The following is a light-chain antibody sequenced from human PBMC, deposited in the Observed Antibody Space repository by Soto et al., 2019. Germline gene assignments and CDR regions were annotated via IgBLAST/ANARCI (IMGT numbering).Light chain of an antibody. CDR3: QQAYGAPPM. J-gene: IGKJ1*01. CDR2: AAS. Sequence: DIQVTQSPSSLSASVGDRVTITCRASQSITTFLNWYQQKPGNAPKLLIYAASSLQTGVPSRFSGSGSGTDFTLTISSLQREDFATYYCQQAYGAPPMFGQGTKVDIK. CDR1: QSITTF. V-gene: IGKV1-39*01.